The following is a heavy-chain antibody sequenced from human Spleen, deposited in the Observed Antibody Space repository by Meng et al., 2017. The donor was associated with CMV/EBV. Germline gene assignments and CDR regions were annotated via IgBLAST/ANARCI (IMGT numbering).Heavy chain of an antibody. CDR1: GFTFSSYW. V-gene: IGHV4-30-4*08. CDR3: ASDGYKSVGGRNLDY. Sequence: LRLSCAVSGFTFSSYWMSWVRQAPGKGLEWIGHINYSGNTYSTPSLKSRVTISVDTSKNQFSLKLNSVTAADTAVYYCASDGYKSVGGRNLDYWGQGTLVTVSS. CDR2: INYSGNT. D-gene: IGHD5-24*01. J-gene: IGHJ4*02.